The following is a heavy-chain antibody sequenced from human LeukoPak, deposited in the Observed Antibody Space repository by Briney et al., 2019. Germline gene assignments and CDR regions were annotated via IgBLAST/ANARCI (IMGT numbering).Heavy chain of an antibody. CDR1: GFTFSNAW. D-gene: IGHD1-26*01. CDR3: TADQDSGSYYYYYGMDV. V-gene: IGHV3-15*01. Sequence: GGSLRLSCAASGFTFSNAWMSWVRQAPGKGLEWVGRIKSKTDGGTTDYAAPVKGRFTISRDDSKNTLYLQMNSLKTEDTAVYYCTADQDSGSYYYYYGMDVWGQGTTVTVSS. CDR2: IKSKTDGGTT. J-gene: IGHJ6*02.